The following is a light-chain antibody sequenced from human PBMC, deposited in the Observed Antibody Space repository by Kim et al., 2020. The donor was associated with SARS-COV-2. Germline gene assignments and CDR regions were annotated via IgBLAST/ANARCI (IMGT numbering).Light chain of an antibody. CDR1: EIGIKN. V-gene: IGLV3-9*01. Sequence: SYELTQPLSVSVALGQTASITCGGDEIGIKNVEWYQQKPGQAPVLVIYRDSNRPSGIPQRFSGSNSGNTATLTINRAQAGDEADYYCQVWDSSSVVFGGGTKLTVL. J-gene: IGLJ2*01. CDR3: QVWDSSSVV. CDR2: RDS.